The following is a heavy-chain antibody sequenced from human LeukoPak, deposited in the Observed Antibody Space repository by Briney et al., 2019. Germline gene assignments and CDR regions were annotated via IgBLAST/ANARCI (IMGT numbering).Heavy chain of an antibody. Sequence: GASVKVSCKASGYTFTSYDISWVRQAPGQGLEWMGWISAYNCNTNYAQKLQGRVTMTTDTATITAYMEMGSLRSDDTAVYYCARDEARYSSGYYPNWFDPWGQGTLVTVSS. CDR3: ARDEARYSSGYYPNWFDP. V-gene: IGHV1-18*01. D-gene: IGHD3-22*01. CDR2: ISAYNCNT. J-gene: IGHJ5*02. CDR1: GYTFTSYD.